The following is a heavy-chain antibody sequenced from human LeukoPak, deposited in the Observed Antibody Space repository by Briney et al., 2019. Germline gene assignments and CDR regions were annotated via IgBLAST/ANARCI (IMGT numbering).Heavy chain of an antibody. CDR1: GYTFTNYA. D-gene: IGHD2-8*01. CDR2: ISGGNGNT. Sequence: ASVKVSCKASGYTFTNYAMHWVRQAPGQRLEWMGWISGGNGNTKYSQELQGRVTITRDTSASTAYMELSSLRSEDTAVYYCARRMLSFIEDAFDIWGQGTMVTVSS. CDR3: ARRMLSFIEDAFDI. V-gene: IGHV1-3*03. J-gene: IGHJ3*02.